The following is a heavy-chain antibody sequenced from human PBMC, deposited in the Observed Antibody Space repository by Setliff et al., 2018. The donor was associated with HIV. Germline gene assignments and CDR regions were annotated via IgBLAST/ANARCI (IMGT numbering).Heavy chain of an antibody. CDR1: DASISVGTYY. D-gene: IGHD5-12*01. CDR2: VYTSGSTSGST. V-gene: IGHV4-61*09. CDR3: ASLFQYSGHDWFDF. Sequence: SETLSLTCSVSDASISVGTYYWSWIRQPAGKGLEWIGHVYTSGSTSGSTNYNPSLKSRVTISVDMSKNQFSLKLNSVTAADTAVYHCASLFQYSGHDWFDFWGQGTLVTVSS. J-gene: IGHJ4*02.